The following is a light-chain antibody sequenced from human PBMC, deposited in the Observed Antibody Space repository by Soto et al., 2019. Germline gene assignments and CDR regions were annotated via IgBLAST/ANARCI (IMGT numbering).Light chain of an antibody. J-gene: IGKJ1*01. CDR3: QQYGGSPRT. Sequence: EIVLTQSPGTLSLSPGERATLSCRASESVSSNYLARYQQKPGQAPRLLIYGASTRATGVPDRFSGSGSGTDFTLSTSRLEPEDFAVYYCQQYGGSPRTFGQGTKVEIK. V-gene: IGKV3-20*01. CDR2: GAS. CDR1: ESVSSNY.